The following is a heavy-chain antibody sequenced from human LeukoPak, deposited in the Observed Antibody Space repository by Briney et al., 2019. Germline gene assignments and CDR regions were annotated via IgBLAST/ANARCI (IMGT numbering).Heavy chain of an antibody. D-gene: IGHD2-2*01. V-gene: IGHV4-4*02. CDR3: AGLVVPAAEYYYGMDV. J-gene: IGHJ6*04. CDR2: IYHSGST. CDR1: GGSISSSNW. Sequence: PSGTLSLTCAVSGGSISSSNWWSWVRQPPGKGLEWIGEIYHSGSTNYNPSLKSRVTISVDKSKNQFPLKLSSVTAADTAVYYCAGLVVPAAEYYYGMDVWGKGTTVTVSS.